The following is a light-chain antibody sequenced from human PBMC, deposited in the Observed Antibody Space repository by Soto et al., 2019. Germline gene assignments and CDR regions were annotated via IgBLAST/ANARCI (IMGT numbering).Light chain of an antibody. CDR2: EVT. CDR1: SSDVGGYNY. CDR3: SSYTSGSTLG. V-gene: IGLV2-8*01. Sequence: QSALTQPPSASGSPGQSVTISCTGTSSDVGGYNYVSWYQQHPGKAPKLMIYEVTQRPSGVPNRFSGSKSGNTASLTVSGLQAEDEADYYCSSYTSGSTLGFGGGTKLTVL. J-gene: IGLJ3*02.